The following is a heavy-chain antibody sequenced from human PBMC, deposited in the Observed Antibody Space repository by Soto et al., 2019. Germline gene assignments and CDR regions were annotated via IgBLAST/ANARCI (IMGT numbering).Heavy chain of an antibody. CDR3: ARGTFNIRTFYSGFKPHCFDY. D-gene: IGHD6-19*01. V-gene: IGHV4-39*01. CDR2: IYYSGST. CDR1: GDSMSSSDYY. J-gene: IGHJ4*02. Sequence: SETLSLTCAVSGDSMSSSDYYWGWIRQPPGKGLEWIGSIYYSGSTYYNPSLQSRVAISVDTSKNQFSLKLKSVTAADTAIYYCARGTFNIRTFYSGFKPHCFDYGGQGAPVTVSS.